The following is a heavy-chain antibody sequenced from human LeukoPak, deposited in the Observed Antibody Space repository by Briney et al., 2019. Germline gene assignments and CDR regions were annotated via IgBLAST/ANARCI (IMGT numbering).Heavy chain of an antibody. Sequence: GGSLRLSCAASGFTVSSNYMSWVRQAPGKGLEWVSVIYSGGSTYYADSVKGRFTISRDNSKNTLYLQMNSLRAEDTAVYYCARRSPPGNDAFDIWGQGTMVTVSS. CDR2: IYSGGST. CDR3: ARRSPPGNDAFDI. V-gene: IGHV3-66*02. D-gene: IGHD4-23*01. CDR1: GFTVSSNY. J-gene: IGHJ3*02.